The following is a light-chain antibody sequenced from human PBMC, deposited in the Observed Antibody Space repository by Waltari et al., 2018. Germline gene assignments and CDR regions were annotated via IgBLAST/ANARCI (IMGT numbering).Light chain of an antibody. J-gene: IGLJ2*01. CDR1: SSNIGAGYD. Sequence: QSVLTQPPSVSGAPGQRITISCTGTSSNIGAGYDLHRYLQLPGTAPKLLILGNNNRPSGVPDRFSASKSDTSASLAITGLQAEDEADYYCQSYDSSLSGVIFGGGTKLTVL. CDR3: QSYDSSLSGVI. CDR2: GNN. V-gene: IGLV1-40*01.